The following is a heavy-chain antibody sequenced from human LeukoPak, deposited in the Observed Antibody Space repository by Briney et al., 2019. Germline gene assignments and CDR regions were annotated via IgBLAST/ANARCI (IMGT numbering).Heavy chain of an antibody. V-gene: IGHV1-2*02. J-gene: IGHJ3*02. CDR2: INPNSGGT. CDR3: ASLKNYYDSSGYLVTDAFDI. D-gene: IGHD3-22*01. CDR1: GYTFTGYY. Sequence: AAVKVSCKASGYTFTGYYMHWVRQAPGQGLEWMGWINPNSGGTNYAQKLQGRVTMTTNTSTSTAYMELRSLKSDDTAVYYCASLKNYYDSSGYLVTDAFDIWGQGTMVTVSS.